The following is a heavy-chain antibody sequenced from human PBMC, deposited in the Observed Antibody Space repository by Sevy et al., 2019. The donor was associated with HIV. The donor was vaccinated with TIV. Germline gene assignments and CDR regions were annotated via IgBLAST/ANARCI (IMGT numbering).Heavy chain of an antibody. V-gene: IGHV3-15*01. Sequence: GGSLRLSCAASGLSFSNAWMAWVRQAPGKGLEWVGRIRSETGGGTTDFAAFAKGKFTISRDDPKNTLYLQMNSLKTEDTAVYYCAIDHCRDGMIVVPFEKWGLGTLVTVSS. D-gene: IGHD3-22*01. J-gene: IGHJ4*02. CDR3: AIDHCRDGMIVVPFEK. CDR2: IRSETGGGTT. CDR1: GLSFSNAW.